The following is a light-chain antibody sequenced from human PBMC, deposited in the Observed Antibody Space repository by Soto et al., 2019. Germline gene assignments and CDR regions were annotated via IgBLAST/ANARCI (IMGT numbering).Light chain of an antibody. CDR1: QSLAGRY. V-gene: IGKV3-20*01. CDR2: GAS. CDR3: QQGYT. Sequence: EIVLTQSPGTLSLSPGERATLSCRPSQSLAGRYLAWYQQKPGQAPRLLIYGASSRAPDIPDRFSGSGSGTDFTLTITRLEPEDYAVYFCQQGYTFGPGTKVDIK. J-gene: IGKJ3*01.